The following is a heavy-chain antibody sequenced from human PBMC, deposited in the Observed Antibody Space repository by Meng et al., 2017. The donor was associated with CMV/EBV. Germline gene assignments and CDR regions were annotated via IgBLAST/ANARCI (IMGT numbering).Heavy chain of an antibody. Sequence: SETLSLTCAVYGGSFSGYYWSWIRQPPGKGLEWIGEINHSGSTNYNPSLKSRVTISVDTSKNQFSLKLSSVTAADMAVYYCARAVAYYDFWSGYPWGMDVWGQGTTVTVSS. CDR1: GGSFSGYY. J-gene: IGHJ6*02. CDR2: INHSGST. CDR3: ARAVAYYDFWSGYPWGMDV. D-gene: IGHD3-3*01. V-gene: IGHV4-34*01.